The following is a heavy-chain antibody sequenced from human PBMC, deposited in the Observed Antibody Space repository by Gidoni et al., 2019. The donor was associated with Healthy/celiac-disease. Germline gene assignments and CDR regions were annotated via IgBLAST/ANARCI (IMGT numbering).Heavy chain of an antibody. Sequence: QLQLQESGPGLVKPSETLSLTCTVSGGSISSSSYYWGWIRQPPGKGLEWIGSIYYSGRTYYHPSLKSRVTISVDTYKYQFALKLSSVTAADTAVYYCAGYTIFGVVTVSNDAFDIWGQGTMVTVSS. CDR1: GGSISSSSYY. V-gene: IGHV4-39*01. CDR2: IYYSGRT. D-gene: IGHD3-3*01. J-gene: IGHJ3*02. CDR3: AGYTIFGVVTVSNDAFDI.